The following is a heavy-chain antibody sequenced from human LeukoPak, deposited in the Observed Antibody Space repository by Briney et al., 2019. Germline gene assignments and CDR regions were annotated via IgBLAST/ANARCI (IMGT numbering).Heavy chain of an antibody. Sequence: GGCLRLSCAASGFTFSSYAMSWVRQAPGKGLEWVSAISGSGGSTYYADSVKGRFTISRDNSKNTLYLQMNSLRAEDTAVYYCAKDRGIAAAGSRFDYWGQGGLVGVSS. D-gene: IGHD6-13*01. CDR2: ISGSGGST. CDR1: GFTFSSYA. J-gene: IGHJ4*02. V-gene: IGHV3-23*01. CDR3: AKDRGIAAAGSRFDY.